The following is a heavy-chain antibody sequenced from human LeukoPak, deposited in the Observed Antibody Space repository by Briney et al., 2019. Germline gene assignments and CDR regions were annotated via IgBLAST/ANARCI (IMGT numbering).Heavy chain of an antibody. CDR2: INVNTGGT. J-gene: IGHJ4*02. D-gene: IGHD5-18*01. CDR3: ARDTPNSQIWFDEVYV. V-gene: IGHV1-2*02. CDR1: GYTFSGHY. Sequence: GASVKVSCKASGYTFSGHYIQWVRQAPGQGLEWMGWINVNTGGTNSAQKFQGRVTMTRDTSINTAYMELSRVTSDDTAIYYCARDTPNSQIWFDEVYVWGQGTQVTVSS.